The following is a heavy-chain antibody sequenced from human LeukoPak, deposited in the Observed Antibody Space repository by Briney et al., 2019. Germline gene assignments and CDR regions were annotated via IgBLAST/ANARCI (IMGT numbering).Heavy chain of an antibody. CDR2: IYTSGST. Sequence: KPSETLSLTCTVSGGPISSYYWSWIRQPAGKGLEWIGRIYTSGSTNYNPSLKSRVTMSVDTSKNQFSLKLSSVTAADTAVYYCAREDPNYYYYGMDVWGQGTTVTVSS. CDR1: GGPISSYY. CDR3: AREDPNYYYYGMDV. J-gene: IGHJ6*02. V-gene: IGHV4-4*07.